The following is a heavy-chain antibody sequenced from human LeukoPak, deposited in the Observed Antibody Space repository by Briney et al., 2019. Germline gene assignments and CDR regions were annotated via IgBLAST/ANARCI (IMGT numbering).Heavy chain of an antibody. J-gene: IGHJ4*02. CDR1: GASMSSNY. CDR3: ASTRRAAVAGRFDS. D-gene: IGHD6-19*01. CDR2: IYHSWNT. V-gene: IGHV4-4*09. Sequence: SETLSLTCTVSGASMSSNYWSWIRQPPGKGLEWIGYIYHSWNTNYSPSLESRVTMSVDGSKNQFSLRVHFVSAADTAVYYCASTRRAAVAGRFDSWGQGTLVTVSS.